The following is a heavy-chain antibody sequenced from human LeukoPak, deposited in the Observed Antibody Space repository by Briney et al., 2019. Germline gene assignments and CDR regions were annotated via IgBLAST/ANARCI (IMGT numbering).Heavy chain of an antibody. CDR3: ARRNRGDFPWIQLWLPDY. CDR2: ISYDGSNK. Sequence: GGSLRLSCAASGFTFSSYAMHWVRQAPGKGLEWVAVISYDGSNKYYADSVKGRFTISRDNSKNTLYLQMNSLRAEDTAVYYCARRNRGDFPWIQLWLPDYWGQGTLVTVSS. CDR1: GFTFSSYA. J-gene: IGHJ4*02. V-gene: IGHV3-30*04. D-gene: IGHD5-18*01.